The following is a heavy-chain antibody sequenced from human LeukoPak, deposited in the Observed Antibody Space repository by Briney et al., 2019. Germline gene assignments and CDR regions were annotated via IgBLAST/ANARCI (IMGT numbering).Heavy chain of an antibody. J-gene: IGHJ4*02. D-gene: IGHD3-22*01. CDR1: GGSFSGYY. CDR3: ASTDSSGYYVPRFDY. CDR2: INHSGST. V-gene: IGHV4-34*01. Sequence: PSETLSLTCAVYGGSFSGYYWSWIRQPPGKGLEWIGEINHSGSTNYNPSLKSRVTISVDTSKNQFSLKLSSVTAADTAVYYCASTDSSGYYVPRFDYWGQGTLVTVSS.